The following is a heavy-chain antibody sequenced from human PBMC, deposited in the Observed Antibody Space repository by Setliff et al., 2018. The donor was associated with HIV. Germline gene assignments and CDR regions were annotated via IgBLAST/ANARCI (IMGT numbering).Heavy chain of an antibody. D-gene: IGHD5-12*01. J-gene: IGHJ4*02. CDR3: ARRRDGYNSAPWRNDY. CDR1: GGSISSYY. CDR2: IYTSGST. Sequence: SETLSLTCTVSGGSISSYYWSWIRQPAGKGLEWIGRIYTSGSTNYNPSLKSRVTMSVDTSKNQFSLKLSSVTAADTAVYYCARRRDGYNSAPWRNDYWGQGTLVTVSS. V-gene: IGHV4-4*07.